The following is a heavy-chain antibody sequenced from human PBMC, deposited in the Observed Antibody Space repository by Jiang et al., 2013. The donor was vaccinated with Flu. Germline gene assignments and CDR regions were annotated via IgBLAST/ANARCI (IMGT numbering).Heavy chain of an antibody. CDR2: YWDDDK. CDR3: TRLFWSGYYRF. Sequence: YWDDDKRYSPSLKSRLSITKDTSKNQVLLTMTNMDPVDTATYYCTRLFWSGYYRFWGQGTLVTVSS. J-gene: IGHJ4*02. V-gene: IGHV2-5*02. D-gene: IGHD3-3*01.